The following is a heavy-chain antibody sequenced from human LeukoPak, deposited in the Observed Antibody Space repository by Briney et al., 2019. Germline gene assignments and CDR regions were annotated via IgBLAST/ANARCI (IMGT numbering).Heavy chain of an antibody. V-gene: IGHV3-30-3*01. CDR1: GFTFSSYA. CDR2: ISYDGSNK. D-gene: IGHD3-10*01. CDR3: ARGRLETMVRGVIPQDY. Sequence: PGGSLRLSCAASGFTFSSYAMHWVRQAPGKGLEWVVVISYDGSNKYYADSVKGRFTISRDNSKNTLCLQMNSLRAEDTAVYYCARGRLETMVRGVIPQDYWGQGTLVTVSS. J-gene: IGHJ4*02.